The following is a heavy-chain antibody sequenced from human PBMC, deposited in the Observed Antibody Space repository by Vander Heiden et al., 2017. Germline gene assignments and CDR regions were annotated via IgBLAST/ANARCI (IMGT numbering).Heavy chain of an antibody. CDR1: GFTFSSSD. V-gene: IGHV3-33*01. CDR3: ARSRLLEWFPHYYYYGMDV. D-gene: IGHD3-3*01. CDR2: IWYDGSNK. Sequence: QVQLVESGGGVVQPGGSLRLSWVASGFTFSSSDMHWVRQAPGKGLEWVAVIWYDGSNKYYADSVKVRFTIPRDNSKNTLYLQMNSRRAEDTAVYYCARSRLLEWFPHYYYYGMDVWGQGTTVTVSS. J-gene: IGHJ6*02.